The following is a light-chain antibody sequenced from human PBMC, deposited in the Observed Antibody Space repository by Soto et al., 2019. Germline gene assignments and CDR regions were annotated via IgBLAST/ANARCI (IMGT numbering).Light chain of an antibody. CDR1: QCISSY. CDR3: QQYYSYPHT. J-gene: IGKJ2*01. CDR2: AAS. Sequence: AIRMTQSPSSLSASTGDRVTITCRASQCISSYLAWYQQKQGKAPKRLIYAASTLQSGVPSRFSGSGSGTDFTLSISCLQSEDFATYYCQQYYSYPHTFGQGTKLEIK. V-gene: IGKV1-8*01.